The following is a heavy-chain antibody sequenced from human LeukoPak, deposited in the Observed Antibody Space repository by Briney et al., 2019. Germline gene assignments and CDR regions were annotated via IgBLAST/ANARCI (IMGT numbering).Heavy chain of an antibody. CDR1: GGSLSSYY. V-gene: IGHV4-4*07. CDR2: IYTSGGT. Sequence: PSETLSLTCAVSGGSLSSYYWSWIRQPAGKGLEWIGGIYTSGGTNYNPSLKSQVTISVATSKNQFSLNLSSVTAAATAVYYCARDQALGYGWPTVLAIDIWGQGTMVTVSS. D-gene: IGHD6-19*01. CDR3: ARDQALGYGWPTVLAIDI. J-gene: IGHJ3*02.